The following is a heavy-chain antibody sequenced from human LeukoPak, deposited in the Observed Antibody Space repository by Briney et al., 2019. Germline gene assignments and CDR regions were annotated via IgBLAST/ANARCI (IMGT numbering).Heavy chain of an antibody. CDR1: GYTFTGYY. J-gene: IGHJ6*02. CDR2: INPNSGGT. Sequence: ASVKVSCKASGYTFTGYYMHWVRQAPGQGLEWMGWINPNSGGTNHAQKFQGWVTMTRDTSISTAYMELSRLRSDDTAVYYCATLAVAGNYYGMDVWGQGTTVTVSS. V-gene: IGHV1-2*04. D-gene: IGHD6-19*01. CDR3: ATLAVAGNYYGMDV.